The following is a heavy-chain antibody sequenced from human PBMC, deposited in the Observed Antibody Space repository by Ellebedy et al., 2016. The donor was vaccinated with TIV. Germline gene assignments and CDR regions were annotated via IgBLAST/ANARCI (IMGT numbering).Heavy chain of an antibody. J-gene: IGHJ4*02. D-gene: IGHD3-22*01. V-gene: IGHV1-18*01. CDR2: ISTYNGNT. CDR1: GGTFRSSD. CDR3: ARVRDTMMGN. Sequence: AASVKVSCKASGGTFRSSDFSWVRQAPGQGLEWMGWISTYNGNTNYAQKLQGRVTMTTDTSPSTAYMELRSLRSDDTAVYYCARVRDTMMGNWGQGTLVTVSS.